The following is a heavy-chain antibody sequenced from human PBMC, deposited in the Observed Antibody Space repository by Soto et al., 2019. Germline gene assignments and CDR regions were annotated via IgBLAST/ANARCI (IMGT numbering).Heavy chain of an antibody. CDR3: ARLVWSYGTWFDP. D-gene: IGHD5-18*01. V-gene: IGHV4-59*08. CDR1: GGSMSSYY. CDR2: IYYSGST. Sequence: SETLSLTCTVSGGSMSSYYWSWIRQPPGKGLEWIGYIYYSGSTNYNPSLKSRVTISVDTSKNQFSLTLSSVTAADTAVFYCARLVWSYGTWFDPWGQGTRVTVSS. J-gene: IGHJ5*02.